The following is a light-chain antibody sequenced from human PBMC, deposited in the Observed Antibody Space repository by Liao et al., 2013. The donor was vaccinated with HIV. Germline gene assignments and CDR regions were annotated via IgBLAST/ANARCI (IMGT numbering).Light chain of an antibody. CDR1: ALPKQY. CDR3: QAWDSSTSWV. CDR2: QDS. V-gene: IGLV3-1*01. J-gene: IGLJ3*02. Sequence: SYELTQPPSVSVSPGQTARITCSGDALPKQYAYWYQQKPGQSPVLVIYQDSKRPSGIPERFSGSNSGNTATLTISGTQAMDEADYYCQAWDSSTSWVFGGGTKVTVL.